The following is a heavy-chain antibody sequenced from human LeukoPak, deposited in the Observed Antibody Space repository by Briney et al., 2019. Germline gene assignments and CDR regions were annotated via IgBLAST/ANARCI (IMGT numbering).Heavy chain of an antibody. Sequence: GGSLRLSCAASGFTFISYSMNWVRQAPGKGLEWVSSIRSSSDYRYHADSVKGRFTISRDNPKKSLYLQMNSLRAEDTAVYYCARGATTTRFGRFDPWGQGTLVIASS. CDR1: GFTFISYS. V-gene: IGHV3-21*01. CDR3: ARGATTTRFGRFDP. CDR2: IRSSSDYR. D-gene: IGHD4-17*01. J-gene: IGHJ5*02.